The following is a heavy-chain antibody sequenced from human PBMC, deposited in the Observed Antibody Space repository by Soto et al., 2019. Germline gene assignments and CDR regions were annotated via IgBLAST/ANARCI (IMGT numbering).Heavy chain of an antibody. Sequence: GESLKISCKGSVYRFASYRIAWVRQMPGKGLEWMGIIDPSDSDIRYSPSFQGQVTISADKSISTAYLQWSSLKASDTAIYYCARSFSDNFDYWGHGTLVTVSS. CDR1: VYRFASYR. J-gene: IGHJ4*01. V-gene: IGHV5-51*01. D-gene: IGHD3-22*01. CDR2: IDPSDSDI. CDR3: ARSFSDNFDY.